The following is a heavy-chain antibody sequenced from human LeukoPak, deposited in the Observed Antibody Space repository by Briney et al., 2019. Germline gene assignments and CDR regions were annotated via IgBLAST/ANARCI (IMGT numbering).Heavy chain of an antibody. CDR3: ARDPTQTQLDSSGYLTAFDI. CDR1: GFTFSSYS. J-gene: IGHJ3*02. Sequence: GGSLRLSCAASGFTFSSYSMNWVRQAPGKGLEWVSSISSSSSYIYYADSVKGRFTISRDNAKNSLYLQMNSLRAEDTAVYYCARDPTQTQLDSSGYLTAFDIWGQGTMVTVSS. D-gene: IGHD3-22*01. V-gene: IGHV3-21*01. CDR2: ISSSSSYI.